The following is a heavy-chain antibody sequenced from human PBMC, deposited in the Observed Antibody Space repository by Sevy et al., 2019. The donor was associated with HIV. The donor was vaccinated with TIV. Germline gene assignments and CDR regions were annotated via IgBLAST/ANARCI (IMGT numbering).Heavy chain of an antibody. V-gene: IGHV1-18*01. CDR3: ARDVTGNYYVDY. J-gene: IGHJ4*02. Sequence: ASVKVSCKTSGYTFTDYGIGWVRQAPGQGLEWVSWINPSDGNRNYAQRLQGRVTMTTDTSTSTAYMELWSLRSDDTVIYYCARDVTGNYYVDYWGQGTLVTVSS. CDR2: INPSDGNR. D-gene: IGHD1-26*01. CDR1: GYTFTDYG.